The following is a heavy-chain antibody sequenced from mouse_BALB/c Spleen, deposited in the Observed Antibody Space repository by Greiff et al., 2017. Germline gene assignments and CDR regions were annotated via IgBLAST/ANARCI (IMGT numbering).Heavy chain of an antibody. CDR3: NDGTHYFDY. CDR1: GFNIKDYY. J-gene: IGHJ2*01. D-gene: IGHD4-1*01. V-gene: IGHV14-4*02. CDR2: IDPENGDT. Sequence: EVQRVESGAELVRSGASVKLSCTASGFNIKDYYMHWVKQRPEQGLEWIGWIDPENGDTEYAPKFQGKATMTADTSSNTAYLQLSSLTSEDTAVYYCNDGTHYFDYWGQGTTLTVSS.